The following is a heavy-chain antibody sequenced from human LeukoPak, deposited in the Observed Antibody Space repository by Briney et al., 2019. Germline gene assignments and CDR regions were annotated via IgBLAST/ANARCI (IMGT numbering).Heavy chain of an antibody. Sequence: SETLSLTCAVSGGSISSSNWWSWIRQPPGKGLEWIGYIYYSGSTNYNPSLKSRVTISVDTSKNQFSLKLSSVTAADTAVYYCAREAISSSSYFDYWGQGTLVTVSS. CDR3: AREAISSSSYFDY. D-gene: IGHD6-6*01. J-gene: IGHJ4*02. V-gene: IGHV4-61*01. CDR2: IYYSGST. CDR1: GGSISSSNW.